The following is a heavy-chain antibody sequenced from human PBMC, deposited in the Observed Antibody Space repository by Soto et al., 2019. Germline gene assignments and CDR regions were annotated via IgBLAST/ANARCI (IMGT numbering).Heavy chain of an antibody. CDR3: ARDGSGYRWYFDG. V-gene: IGHV6-1*01. J-gene: IGHJ2*01. CDR2: TYYRSKWHN. CDR1: GDSVSSASAT. Sequence: QVQLQQSGPGLVKPSQTLSLICAISGDSVSSASATWSWIRQSPSGRLEWLGRTYYRSKWHNDYAVSVKSRIAIIPDTSKNQLSLQLSSVTLEETAVYFCARDGSGYRWYFDGWGRGSLVTVSS. D-gene: IGHD5-12*01.